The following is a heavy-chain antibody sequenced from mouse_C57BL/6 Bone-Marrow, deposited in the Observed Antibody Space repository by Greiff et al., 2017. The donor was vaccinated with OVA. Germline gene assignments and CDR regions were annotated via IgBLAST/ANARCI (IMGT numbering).Heavy chain of an antibody. V-gene: IGHV1-64*01. Sequence: VKQRPGQGLEWIGMIHPNSGSTNYNEKFKSKATLTVDKSSSTAYMQLSSLTSEDSAVYYCARDYYGSSWPFAYWGQGTLVTVSA. CDR2: IHPNSGST. CDR3: ARDYYGSSWPFAY. D-gene: IGHD1-1*01. J-gene: IGHJ3*01.